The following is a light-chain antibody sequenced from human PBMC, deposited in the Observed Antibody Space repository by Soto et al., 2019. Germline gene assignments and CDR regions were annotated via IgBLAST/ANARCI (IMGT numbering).Light chain of an antibody. CDR1: SSDIGRYNL. CDR3: CSYAGGSSYV. CDR2: EGT. V-gene: IGLV2-23*01. J-gene: IGLJ1*01. Sequence: QPALTQPASVSGSPGQSIPISCTGTSSDIGRYNLVSWYQQHPGKAPKLIIYEGTKRPSGVSNHFSGSKSGNTASLTISGLQAEDEADYYCCSYAGGSSYVFGTGTKVTVL.